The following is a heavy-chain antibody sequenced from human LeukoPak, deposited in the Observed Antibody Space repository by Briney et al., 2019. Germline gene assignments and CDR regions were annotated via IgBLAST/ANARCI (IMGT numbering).Heavy chain of an antibody. CDR3: ANIVGVNEYDGWNWFDP. Sequence: PSETLPLTCTVSGVSISSYYWSWIRQFPGKGLGWIGYIYYKGNTHYNPSLKSRITMSVDMSRNQFSLKLSSVTAADTAVYYCANIVGVNEYDGWNWFDPWGQGILVTVSS. J-gene: IGHJ5*02. D-gene: IGHD1-26*01. V-gene: IGHV4-59*03. CDR2: IYYKGNT. CDR1: GVSISSYY.